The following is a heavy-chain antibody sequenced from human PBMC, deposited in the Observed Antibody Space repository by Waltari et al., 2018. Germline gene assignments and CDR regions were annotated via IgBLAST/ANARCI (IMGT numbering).Heavy chain of an antibody. D-gene: IGHD3-16*01. CDR3: ASLIGDREDY. CDR1: GFTFRSYW. J-gene: IGHJ4*02. CDR2: IKEDGGEK. V-gene: IGHV3-7*03. Sequence: EVQLVESGGGLVQHGGSLRLSCEVSGFTFRSYWISWVRQAPGKGLEWVANIKEDGGEKYYVDSVKGRFTISRDNAKNSLYLQMNSLRAEDTAVYYCASLIGDREDYWGQGTLVTVSS.